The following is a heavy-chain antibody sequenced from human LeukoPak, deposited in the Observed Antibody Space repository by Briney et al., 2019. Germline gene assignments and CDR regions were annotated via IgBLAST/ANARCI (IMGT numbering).Heavy chain of an antibody. CDR3: AREGGGYSYGYSYYFDY. Sequence: PSETLSLTCTVSGGSISSGGYYWSWIRQHPGKGLEWIGYIYYSGSTYYNPSLKSRVTISVDTSKNQFSLKLSSVTAADTAVYYCAREGGGYSYGYSYYFDYWGQGTLVTVSS. J-gene: IGHJ4*02. V-gene: IGHV4-31*03. CDR1: GGSISSGGYY. D-gene: IGHD5-18*01. CDR2: IYYSGST.